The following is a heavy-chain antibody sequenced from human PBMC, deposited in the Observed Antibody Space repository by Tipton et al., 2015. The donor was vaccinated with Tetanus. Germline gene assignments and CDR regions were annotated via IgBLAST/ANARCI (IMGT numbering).Heavy chain of an antibody. J-gene: IGHJ4*02. CDR2: IFHTGGA. CDR3: ARVSRRNFYFDY. Sequence: TLSLTCIVSGGSVNSDDYYWTWIRQHPGKGLDWIGYIFHTGGADYNPSLKSRATISIDTSKNQFSLKLSSVTAADTAVYFCARVSRRNFYFDYWGPGAQVTVSS. CDR1: GGSVNSDDYY. V-gene: IGHV4-31*03. D-gene: IGHD2/OR15-2a*01.